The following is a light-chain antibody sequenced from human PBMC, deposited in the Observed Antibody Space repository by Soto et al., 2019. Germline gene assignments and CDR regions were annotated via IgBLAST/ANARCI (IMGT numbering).Light chain of an antibody. J-gene: IGLJ3*02. Sequence: QSVLTQPPSASGSPGQSVTISCTGTSSDVVGYNYVSWYQQHPGKAPKLMIYEVSKRPSGVPDRFSGSKSGNTASLTVSGLQAEDEADYYCSSYAGSTWVFGGGTKLTVL. CDR2: EVS. V-gene: IGLV2-8*01. CDR1: SSDVVGYNY. CDR3: SSYAGSTWV.